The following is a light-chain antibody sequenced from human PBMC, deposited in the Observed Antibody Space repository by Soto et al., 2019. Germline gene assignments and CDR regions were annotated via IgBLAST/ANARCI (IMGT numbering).Light chain of an antibody. CDR2: DDS. J-gene: IGLJ1*01. CDR3: QVWDSSSDHPYV. Sequence: SYELTQPPSVSVAPGQTARITCGGNHIGSKSVHWYQQMPGQAPVLVVYDDSDRPSGIPDRFSGSNSVNTATLTISRVEAGDEADYYCQVWDSSSDHPYVFGTGTKLTV. CDR1: HIGSKS. V-gene: IGLV3-21*02.